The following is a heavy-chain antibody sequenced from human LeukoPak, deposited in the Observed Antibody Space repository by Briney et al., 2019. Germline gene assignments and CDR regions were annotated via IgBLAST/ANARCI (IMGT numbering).Heavy chain of an antibody. CDR1: GYSFTSYW. CDR2: IYPGDSDT. V-gene: IGHV5-51*01. D-gene: IGHD3-22*01. J-gene: IGHJ3*02. Sequence: GESLKISCKGSGYSFTSYWIGWVRQMPAMRLEWMGVIYPGDSDTRYSPSFQGQVTISADKSISTAYLQWSSLKASDSAMYYCARRWPYYDSSGYPRDAFDIWGQGTMVTVSS. CDR3: ARRWPYYDSSGYPRDAFDI.